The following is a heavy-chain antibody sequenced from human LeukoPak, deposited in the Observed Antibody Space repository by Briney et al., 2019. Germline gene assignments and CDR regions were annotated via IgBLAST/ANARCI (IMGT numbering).Heavy chain of an antibody. V-gene: IGHV4-39*01. CDR2: IHYTGTT. CDR1: GGSISGSSSY. D-gene: IGHD1-26*01. CDR3: ARGSPYAS. Sequence: SETLSLTCTVSGGSISGSSSYWGWIRQPPGKGLDCIGSIHYTGTTYYNPSLKSRVTLSVDTSQNQFSLKLTSVTAADTAVYYCARGSPYASWGQGTLVTVSS. J-gene: IGHJ5*02.